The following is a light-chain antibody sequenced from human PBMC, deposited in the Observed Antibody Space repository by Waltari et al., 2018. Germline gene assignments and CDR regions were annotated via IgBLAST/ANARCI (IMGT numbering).Light chain of an antibody. CDR2: GAS. V-gene: IGKV3-15*01. J-gene: IGKJ4*01. Sequence: EIVMTQSPATLSVSPGERATLSCRASQSVNSNLAWYQQKPGQAPRLLIHGASTRATGFPARFSGSWSGTEFTLTISSLQSEDFAVYYCQQYNDWLTFGGGTKVEIK. CDR1: QSVNSN. CDR3: QQYNDWLT.